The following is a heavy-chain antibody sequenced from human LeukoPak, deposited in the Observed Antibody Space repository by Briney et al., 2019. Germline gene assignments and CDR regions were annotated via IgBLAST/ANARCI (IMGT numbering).Heavy chain of an antibody. J-gene: IGHJ4*02. Sequence: GGSLRLSCEASGFTFSAYWMHWVRQAPGKGLVWVSRINSDGSTTSYADSVKGRFTISRDNAKNTLYLQMNSLRAGDTAVYFCARSPHDYWGQGTLVTVSS. CDR2: INSDGSTT. CDR3: ARSPHDY. V-gene: IGHV3-74*01. CDR1: GFTFSAYW.